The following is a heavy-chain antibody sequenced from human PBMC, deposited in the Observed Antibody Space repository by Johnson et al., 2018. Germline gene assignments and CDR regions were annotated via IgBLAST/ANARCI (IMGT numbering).Heavy chain of an antibody. Sequence: VQLVESGAEVKKPGDSLKISCKGSGYSFTSYWIGWVRQMPGKGLEWMGIIYPGDSDTRYSPSFQGQVTISADKSISTAYLQWSSLKASDTAMYYCARRPSSGRLLYALDIWGQGTMVTVSS. D-gene: IGHD3-22*01. CDR2: IYPGDSDT. V-gene: IGHV5-51*01. J-gene: IGHJ3*02. CDR3: ARRPSSGRLLYALDI. CDR1: GYSFTSYW.